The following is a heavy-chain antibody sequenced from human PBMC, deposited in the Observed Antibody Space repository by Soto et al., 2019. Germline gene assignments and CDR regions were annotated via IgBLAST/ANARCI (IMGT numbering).Heavy chain of an antibody. Sequence: ASVKVSFKSSGYSFTSLDINWVRQTAGQGLEWMGWMQPSTGRTGYAQKFQGRVTMTRDTSINTAYMELTTLTSDDTAFYYCARGVSAGVDYWGQGTLVTVSS. V-gene: IGHV1-8*01. D-gene: IGHD1-26*01. J-gene: IGHJ4*02. CDR3: ARGVSAGVDY. CDR1: GYSFTSLD. CDR2: MQPSTGRT.